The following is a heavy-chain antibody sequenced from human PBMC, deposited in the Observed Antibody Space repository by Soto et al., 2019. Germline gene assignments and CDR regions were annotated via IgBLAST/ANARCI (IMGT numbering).Heavy chain of an antibody. V-gene: IGHV1-18*01. CDR3: ARGREDIVVVPAAMRHYYYMDV. CDR1: GYSFTSYG. D-gene: IGHD2-2*01. J-gene: IGHJ6*03. CDR2: ISAYTGNT. Sequence: ASVKVSCKASGYSFTSYGISWVRQAPGQGLEWMGWISAYTGNTNYAQKLQGRVTMTTDTSTSTAYMELRSLRSDDTAVYYCARGREDIVVVPAAMRHYYYMDVWGKGTTVTVSS.